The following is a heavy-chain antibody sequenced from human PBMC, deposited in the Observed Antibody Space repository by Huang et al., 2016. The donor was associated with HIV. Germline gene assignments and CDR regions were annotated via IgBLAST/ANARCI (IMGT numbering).Heavy chain of an antibody. V-gene: IGHV4-34*01. CDR3: ATSSRGGGWYLDL. J-gene: IGHJ2*01. CDR2: VNHGGNV. CDR1: AESLRGYY. D-gene: IGHD6-19*01. Sequence: QVQLQQWGAGLLKPSESLSLTCGVSAESLRGYYWNWLCQSPEKGLEWIGEVNHGGNVNDDPSLERRVIISVDKSKKQCALKLTAVPAADTAVYYCATSSRGGGWYLDLWGRGTLVIVSS.